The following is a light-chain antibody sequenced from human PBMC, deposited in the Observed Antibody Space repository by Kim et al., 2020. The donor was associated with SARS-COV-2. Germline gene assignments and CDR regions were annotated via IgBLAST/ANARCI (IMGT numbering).Light chain of an antibody. Sequence: SVSPGERATLSCRASQSVSSNLAWYQQKPGQAPRLLIYGASTRATGIPARFSGSGSGTEFTLTISSLQSEDFAVYYCQQYNNWPYTFGQGTKLEI. V-gene: IGKV3-15*01. CDR1: QSVSSN. J-gene: IGKJ2*01. CDR3: QQYNNWPYT. CDR2: GAS.